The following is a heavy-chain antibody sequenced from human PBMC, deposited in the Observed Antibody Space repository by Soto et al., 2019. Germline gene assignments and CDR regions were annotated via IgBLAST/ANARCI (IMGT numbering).Heavy chain of an antibody. D-gene: IGHD6-13*01. CDR1: GFTFDDYT. CDR2: ISWDGGST. V-gene: IGHV3-43*01. J-gene: IGHJ6*02. Sequence: GGSLRLSCAASGFTFDDYTMHWVRQAPGKGLEWVSLISWDGGSTYYADSVKGRFTISRDNSKNSLYLQMNSLRTEDTALYYCAKDRAAAGPFYYYYHGMDVWGQGTTVTVSS. CDR3: AKDRAAAGPFYYYYHGMDV.